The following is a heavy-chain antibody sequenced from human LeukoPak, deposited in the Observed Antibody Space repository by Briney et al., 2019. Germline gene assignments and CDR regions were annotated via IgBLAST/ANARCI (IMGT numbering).Heavy chain of an antibody. CDR2: IHTSGST. D-gene: IGHD2-8*01. CDR3: ARIGPCNNGICANWFDP. Sequence: SETLSLTCTVSGGSISRYYWSWIRQPAGKGLEGIGRIHTSGSTNYNPSLKSRVTMSVDTSKNQFSLKLSSVTAADTAEYYCARIGPCNNGICANWFDPWGQGTLVTVSS. V-gene: IGHV4-4*07. J-gene: IGHJ5*02. CDR1: GGSISRYY.